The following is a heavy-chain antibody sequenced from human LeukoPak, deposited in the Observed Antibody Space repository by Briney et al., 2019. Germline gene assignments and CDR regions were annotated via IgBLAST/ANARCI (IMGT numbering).Heavy chain of an antibody. D-gene: IGHD2-2*01. CDR3: ARDSGSTSLDY. CDR1: GFIFSDYY. V-gene: IGHV3-11*01. J-gene: IGHJ4*02. Sequence: GGSLRLSCAASGFIFSDYYMSWIRQAPAKGLEWVSYISSGGSTIYYADSVKGRFTISRDNAKNSLYLQMNSLRAEDTAVYYCARDSGSTSLDYWGQGTLVTVSS. CDR2: ISSGGSTI.